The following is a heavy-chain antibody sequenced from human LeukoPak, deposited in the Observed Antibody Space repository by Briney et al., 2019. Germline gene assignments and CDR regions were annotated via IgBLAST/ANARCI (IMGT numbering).Heavy chain of an antibody. Sequence: ASVKVSCKASGYTFTSYAMHWVRQAPGQRLEWMGWINASNGNTKYSQKFQGRVTITRDTSASTAYMELSSLRSEDTAVYYCAREDYYDSSGYYYNYYYGMDVWGQGTTVTVSS. CDR2: INASNGNT. V-gene: IGHV1-3*01. J-gene: IGHJ6*02. D-gene: IGHD3-22*01. CDR1: GYTFTSYA. CDR3: AREDYYDSSGYYYNYYYGMDV.